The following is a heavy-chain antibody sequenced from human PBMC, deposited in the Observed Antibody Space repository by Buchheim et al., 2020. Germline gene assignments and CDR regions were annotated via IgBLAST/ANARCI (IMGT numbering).Heavy chain of an antibody. D-gene: IGHD3-22*01. Sequence: QVQLQESGPGLVKPSQTLSLTCTVSGGSISSGSYYWSWIRQPAGKGLEWIGRIYTSGSTNYNPSLKSRVTISVDTSKNQFSLKLSSVTAADTAVYYCAREAMIVVYPPYYYYGMDVWGQGTT. V-gene: IGHV4-61*02. CDR3: AREAMIVVYPPYYYYGMDV. J-gene: IGHJ6*02. CDR2: IYTSGST. CDR1: GGSISSGSYY.